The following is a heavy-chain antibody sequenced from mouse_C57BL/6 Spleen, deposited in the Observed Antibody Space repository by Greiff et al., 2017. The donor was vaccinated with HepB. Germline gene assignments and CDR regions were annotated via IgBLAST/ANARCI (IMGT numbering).Heavy chain of an antibody. Sequence: EVQLKESGPGLVKPSQSLSLTCSVTGYSITSGYYWNWIRQFPGNKLEWMGYISYDGSNNYNPSLKNRISITRDTSKNQFFLKLNSVTTEDTATYYCAREGDYRNFDYWGQGTTLTVSS. V-gene: IGHV3-6*01. J-gene: IGHJ2*01. CDR1: GYSITSGYY. D-gene: IGHD2-14*01. CDR2: ISYDGSN. CDR3: AREGDYRNFDY.